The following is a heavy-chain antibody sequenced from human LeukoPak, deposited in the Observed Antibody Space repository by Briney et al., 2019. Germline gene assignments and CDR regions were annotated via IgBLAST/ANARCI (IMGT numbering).Heavy chain of an antibody. J-gene: IGHJ5*02. CDR3: ARERPTIAARSSNWFDP. CDR1: GYTFTSYG. Sequence: VASVKVSCKASGYTFTSYGISWVRQAPGQGLEWMGIINPSGGSTSYAQKFQGRVTMTRDTSTSTVYMELSSLTSEDTAVYYCARERPTIAARSSNWFDPWGQGTLVTVSS. V-gene: IGHV1-46*01. CDR2: INPSGGST. D-gene: IGHD6-6*01.